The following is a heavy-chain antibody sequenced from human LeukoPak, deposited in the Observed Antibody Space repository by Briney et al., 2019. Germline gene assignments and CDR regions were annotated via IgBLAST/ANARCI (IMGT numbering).Heavy chain of an antibody. J-gene: IGHJ3*02. CDR3: ARDHYDSTLRGAFDI. CDR2: IKQDGSEK. D-gene: IGHD3-22*01. V-gene: IGHV3-7*01. Sequence: GGSLRLSCAASGFTFSSYWMSWVRQAPGKELEWVANIKQDGSEKYYVDSVKGRFTISRDNAKNSLYLQMNSLRAEDTAVYYCARDHYDSTLRGAFDIWGQGTMVTVSS. CDR1: GFTFSSYW.